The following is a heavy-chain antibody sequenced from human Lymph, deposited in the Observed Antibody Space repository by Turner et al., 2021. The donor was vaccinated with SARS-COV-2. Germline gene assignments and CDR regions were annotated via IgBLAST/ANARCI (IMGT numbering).Heavy chain of an antibody. CDR3: ATLKSNWKILTGRYYFDF. D-gene: IGHD1-1*01. J-gene: IGHJ4*02. CDR1: GHTLTELS. Sequence: QVQLVQSGAEVKKPGASVKVSCKVSGHTLTELSIHWVRQAPGKGLEWMGGFDPEDGETIYAQKFQGRVTMTEDTSTDTAYMELSSLRSEDTAVYYCATLKSNWKILTGRYYFDFCGQGTLVTVSS. CDR2: FDPEDGET. V-gene: IGHV1-24*01.